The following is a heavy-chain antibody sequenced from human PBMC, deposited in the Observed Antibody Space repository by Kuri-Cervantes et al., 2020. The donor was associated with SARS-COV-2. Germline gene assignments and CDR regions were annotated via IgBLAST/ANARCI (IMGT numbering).Heavy chain of an antibody. CDR2: IRYDGSNK. CDR1: GLTFSSYA. Sequence: GGSLRLSCAASGLTFSSYAMHWVRQAPGKGLEWVAFIRYDGSNKYYADSVKGRFTISRDNSKNTLYLQMNSLRAEDTAVYYCANSLVWELYYWGQGTLVTVSS. CDR3: ANSLVWELYY. D-gene: IGHD1-26*01. J-gene: IGHJ4*02. V-gene: IGHV3-30*02.